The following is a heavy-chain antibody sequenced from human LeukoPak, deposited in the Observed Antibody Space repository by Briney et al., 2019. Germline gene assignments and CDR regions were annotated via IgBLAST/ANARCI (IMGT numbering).Heavy chain of an antibody. CDR2: IIPIFGTA. V-gene: IGHV1-69*13. D-gene: IGHD1-14*01. CDR1: GGTFSSYA. Sequence: GASVKVSCKASGGTFSSYAISWVRQAPGQGLEWTGGIIPIFGTANYAQKFQGRVTITADESTSTAYMELSSLRSEDTAVYYCASMVSSDYYYYMDVWGKGTTVTISS. J-gene: IGHJ6*03. CDR3: ASMVSSDYYYYMDV.